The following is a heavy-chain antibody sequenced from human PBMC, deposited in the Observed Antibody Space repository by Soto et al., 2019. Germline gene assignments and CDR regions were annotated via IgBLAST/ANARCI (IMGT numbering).Heavy chain of an antibody. CDR3: TALAYEWRGVWYFDY. CDR2: IKSKTDGGTT. CDR1: GFTFSNAW. Sequence: PGGSLRLSCAASGFTFSNAWMSWVRHAPGKGLEWVGRIKSKTDGGTTDYAAPVKGRFTISRDDSKNTLYLQMNSLKTEDTAVYYCTALAYEWRGVWYFDYWGQGTLVTVSS. D-gene: IGHD2-21*01. V-gene: IGHV3-15*01. J-gene: IGHJ4*02.